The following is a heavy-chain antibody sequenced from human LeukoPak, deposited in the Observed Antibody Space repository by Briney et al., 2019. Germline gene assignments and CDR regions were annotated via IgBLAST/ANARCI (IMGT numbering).Heavy chain of an antibody. CDR2: ISAYDGNT. CDR1: GYTFTNYG. D-gene: IGHD6-13*01. V-gene: IGHV1-18*01. J-gene: IGHJ5*02. CDR3: ARDKVIASAGTPNWFDP. Sequence: ASVKVSCKASGYTFTNYGISWVRQAPGQGLERMGWISAYDGNTNYLQKFQGRVTTTTDTATSTAYMERRSLRSDDTAVYYCARDKVIASAGTPNWFDPWGQGTLVTVSS.